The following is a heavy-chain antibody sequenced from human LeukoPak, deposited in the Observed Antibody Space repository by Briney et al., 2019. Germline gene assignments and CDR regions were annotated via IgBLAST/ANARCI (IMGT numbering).Heavy chain of an antibody. D-gene: IGHD3-3*01. CDR1: GFTFSSYA. CDR3: SRSGYYDVLDY. CDR2: ISGSGGST. J-gene: IGHJ4*02. V-gene: IGHV3-23*01. Sequence: PGGSLRLSCAASGFTFSSYAMSWVRQAPGKGLEWISAISGSGGSTYYADSVKGRFTISRDNSKNTLYLQMNSLRAEDTAVYYCSRSGYYDVLDYWGQGTLVTVSS.